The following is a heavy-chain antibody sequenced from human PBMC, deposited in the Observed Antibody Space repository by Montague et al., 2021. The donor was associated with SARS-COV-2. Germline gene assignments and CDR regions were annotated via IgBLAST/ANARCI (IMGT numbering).Heavy chain of an antibody. CDR1: GFAFNNFA. V-gene: IGHV3-23*01. CDR2: IFGSGAGT. J-gene: IGHJ2*01. Sequence: SLRLSCAASGFAFNNFAMTWVRQAPGKGLEWVSSIFGSGAGTYYADSVKGRFTISRDNSKNTLYLQMNSLRAEDTAKYYCAKQPGAGAVVYWYFDLWGRGTVVSVSS. D-gene: IGHD6-19*01. CDR3: AKQPGAGAVVYWYFDL.